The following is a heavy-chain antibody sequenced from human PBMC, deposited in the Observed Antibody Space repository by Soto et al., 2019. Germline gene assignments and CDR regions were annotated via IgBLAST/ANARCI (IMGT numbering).Heavy chain of an antibody. CDR1: GYTFTNYG. D-gene: IGHD2-8*01. J-gene: IGHJ4*02. CDR2: TSAYNGNT. Sequence: QVQVVQSGGEVKKPGASVKVSCKTSGYTFTNYGISWVRQAPGRGVEWLGWTSAYNGNTNYAQKFQGRVTMTTDTSTSTVYMELRSLRSDDTAVYYCARDSTNRAKFDYWGQGTLVTVSS. V-gene: IGHV1-18*01. CDR3: ARDSTNRAKFDY.